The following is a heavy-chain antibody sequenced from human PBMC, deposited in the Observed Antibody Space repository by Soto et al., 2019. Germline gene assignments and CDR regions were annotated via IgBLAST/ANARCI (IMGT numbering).Heavy chain of an antibody. CDR2: IYYSGST. CDR3: ARHDGRYDILTGPKDYYGMDV. V-gene: IGHV4-39*01. Sequence: SETLSLTCTVSGGSISSSSYYWGWIRQPPGKGLEWIGSIYYSGSTYYNPSLKSRVTISVDTSKNQFSLKLSSVTAADTAVYYCARHDGRYDILTGPKDYYGMDVWGQGTTVTVSS. D-gene: IGHD3-9*01. CDR1: GGSISSSSYY. J-gene: IGHJ6*02.